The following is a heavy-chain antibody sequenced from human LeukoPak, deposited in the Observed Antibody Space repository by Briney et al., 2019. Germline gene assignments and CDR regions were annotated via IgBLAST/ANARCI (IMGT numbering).Heavy chain of an antibody. CDR3: AKAPHRGGVVVNSYYMDV. J-gene: IGHJ6*03. D-gene: IGHD2-15*01. CDR1: GFTFSGDG. CDR2: IRYDGSNK. V-gene: IGHV3-30*02. Sequence: PGGSLRLSCAASGFTFSGDGMHWVRQAPGKGLEWVAFIRYDGSNKYYADSVKSRFTISRDNSKNTLYLQKNRLRAEDTAVYYCAKAPHRGGVVVNSYYMDVWGKGTTVTVSS.